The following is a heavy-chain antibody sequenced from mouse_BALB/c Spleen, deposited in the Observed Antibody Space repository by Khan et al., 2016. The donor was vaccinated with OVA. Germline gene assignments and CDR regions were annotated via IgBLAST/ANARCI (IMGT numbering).Heavy chain of an antibody. CDR3: GRGSGNVRFAY. J-gene: IGHJ3*01. V-gene: IGHV1S137*01. D-gene: IGHD1-3*01. Sequence: QVQLKESGPELVRPGVSVKISCKGSGYTFTDYAMHWVKQSHAKSLEWIGVISTHYGNVDSNQKFKGKATLTVDKSSNTASMELGRLTSEDPAIYYCGRGSGNVRFAYWGQGTLVTVSA. CDR2: ISTHYGNV. CDR1: GYTFTDYA.